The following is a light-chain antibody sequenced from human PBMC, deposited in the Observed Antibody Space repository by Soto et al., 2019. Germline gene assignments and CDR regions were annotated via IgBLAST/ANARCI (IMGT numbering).Light chain of an antibody. Sequence: SVLTKPASVSGSPRQSITSSCTGASSDLGSYNLVSWYQQHPGKAPKLMIYEGSKRPSGVSNRFSGSKSGNTASLTISGLQAEDEADYYCCSYAGSSTPFYVFGTGTQISIL. CDR3: CSYAGSSTPFYV. CDR1: SSDLGSYNL. V-gene: IGLV2-23*01. J-gene: IGLJ1*01. CDR2: EGS.